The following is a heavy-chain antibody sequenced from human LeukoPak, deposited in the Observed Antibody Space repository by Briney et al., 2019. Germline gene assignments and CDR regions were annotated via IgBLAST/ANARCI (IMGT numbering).Heavy chain of an antibody. V-gene: IGHV3-30*18. J-gene: IGHJ4*02. Sequence: GGSLRLSCAASGFTSSSYGMHWVRQAPGKGLEWVAVISYDGSNKYYADSVKGRFTISRDNSKNTLYLQMNSLRAEDTAVYYCAKDQFYYDYWGQGTLVTVSS. CDR1: GFTSSSYG. D-gene: IGHD2/OR15-2a*01. CDR3: AKDQFYYDY. CDR2: ISYDGSNK.